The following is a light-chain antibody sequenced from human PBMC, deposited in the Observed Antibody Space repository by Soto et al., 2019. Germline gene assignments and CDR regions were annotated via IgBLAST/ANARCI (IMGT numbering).Light chain of an antibody. CDR2: GAS. CDR3: QQYNNWPPYT. J-gene: IGKJ2*01. V-gene: IGKV3-15*01. CDR1: QSVSSN. Sequence: EIVMTQSPATLSVSPGERATLSCRASQSVSSNLAWYQQKPGPAPRLLIYGASTRATGIPARFSGSGSGTEFTLTISSRQSEYFAVYYCQQYNNWPPYTFGQGTKLEIK.